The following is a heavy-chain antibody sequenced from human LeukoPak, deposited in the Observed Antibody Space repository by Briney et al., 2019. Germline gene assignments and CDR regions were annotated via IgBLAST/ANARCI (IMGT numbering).Heavy chain of an antibody. D-gene: IGHD2-2*02. CDR1: GFTFSSYA. CDR3: ARVGLNCSSTSCYRVYFDY. Sequence: GRSLRLSCAASGFTFSSYAMHWVRQAPGKGLEWVAVISYDGSNKYYADSVKGRFTISRDNSKNTLYLQMNSLRAEDTAVYYCARVGLNCSSTSCYRVYFDYWGQGTLATVSS. V-gene: IGHV3-30-3*01. J-gene: IGHJ4*02. CDR2: ISYDGSNK.